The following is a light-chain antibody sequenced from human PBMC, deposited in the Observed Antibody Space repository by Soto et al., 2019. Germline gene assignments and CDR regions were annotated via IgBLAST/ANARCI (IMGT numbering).Light chain of an antibody. V-gene: IGLV2-11*01. CDR1: SSDVGGYNY. CDR2: DVT. Sequence: QSALTQPRSVSGSPGQSVTISCTGTSSDVGGYNYVSWYQQHPGKAPKLMIYDVTTRPSGVPDRFSGSKSGNTASLTISGLQAEDEDDYYCSSHAGSSVVFGPGTKVTVL. J-gene: IGLJ1*01. CDR3: SSHAGSSVV.